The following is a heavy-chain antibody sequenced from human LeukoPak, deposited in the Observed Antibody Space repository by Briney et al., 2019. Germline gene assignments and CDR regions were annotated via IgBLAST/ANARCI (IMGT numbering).Heavy chain of an antibody. CDR3: AGRAARFFDY. CDR1: GDSLNSYY. Sequence: SETLSLTCTVAGDSLNSYYWSWIRQPPGEGLQWIGYIFYSGSSNYNASLRSRVAISVDTSKNQFSLKLTSVTAADTAVYYCAGRAARFFDYWGQGILVTVSS. J-gene: IGHJ4*02. V-gene: IGHV4-59*01. CDR2: IFYSGSS. D-gene: IGHD6-25*01.